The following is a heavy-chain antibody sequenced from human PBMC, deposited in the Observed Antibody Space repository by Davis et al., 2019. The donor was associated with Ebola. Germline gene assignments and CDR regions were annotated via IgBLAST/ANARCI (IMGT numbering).Heavy chain of an antibody. CDR2: TSVDGT. J-gene: IGHJ4*02. CDR1: GLSFRNAG. V-gene: IGHV3-53*01. CDR3: AKDGPGVNLYFFDF. Sequence: GESLKISCAASGLSFRNAGLNWVRQAPGRGLEWVSITSVDGTSYADSVKGRFTISRDNSRYTLYLQMNSLRAEDTAIYYCAKDGPGVNLYFFDFWGQGTLVTVSS. D-gene: IGHD3/OR15-3a*01.